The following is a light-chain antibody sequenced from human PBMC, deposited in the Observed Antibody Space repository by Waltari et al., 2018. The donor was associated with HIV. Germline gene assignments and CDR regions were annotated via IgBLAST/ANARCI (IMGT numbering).Light chain of an antibody. CDR2: RNN. CDR1: SSHIGSYY. CDR3: ATWDDNLSGVV. J-gene: IGLJ2*01. V-gene: IGLV1-47*01. Sequence: QSVLTQPPSASGTPGQRVTISCSGSSSHIGSYYVYWFQQLPGTAPKLLIYRNNQRPSGVPDRFSGSKSGTSASLAISGLRSEDEADYYCATWDDNLSGVVFGGGTKLTVL.